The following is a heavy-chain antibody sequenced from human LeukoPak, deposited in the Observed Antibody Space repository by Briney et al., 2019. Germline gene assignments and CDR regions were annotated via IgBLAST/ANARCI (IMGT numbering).Heavy chain of an antibody. Sequence: GGSLRLSCATSGFPFTNYWMTWVRQAPGKGLEWVANIKQDGSVKYYVDSAKGRFTISRDNAKNSLYLQMISLRAEDTAVYKCARIGYSSSSLDFWGRGTLVTVSS. V-gene: IGHV3-7*03. CDR2: IKQDGSVK. CDR1: GFPFTNYW. J-gene: IGHJ4*02. CDR3: ARIGYSSSSLDF. D-gene: IGHD6-6*01.